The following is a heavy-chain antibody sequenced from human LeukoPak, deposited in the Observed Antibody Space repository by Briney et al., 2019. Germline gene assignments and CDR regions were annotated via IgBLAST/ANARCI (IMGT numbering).Heavy chain of an antibody. J-gene: IGHJ5*02. D-gene: IGHD1-14*01. V-gene: IGHV3-23*01. Sequence: GGSLRLSCAASEFTFSNYAMNWVRPAPGKGLEWVSGSGGGGSTYYADSVKGRFTISRDNSKNTLYLQMDSLRAEDTALYYCAKGSGINHYHWIDPWGQGTLVTVST. CDR2: SGGGGST. CDR3: AKGSGINHYHWIDP. CDR1: EFTFSNYA.